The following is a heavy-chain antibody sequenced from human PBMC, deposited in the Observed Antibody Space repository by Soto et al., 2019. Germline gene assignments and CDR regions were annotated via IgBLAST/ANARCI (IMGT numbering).Heavy chain of an antibody. CDR2: ISYDGSNK. V-gene: IGHV3-30*18. CDR3: AKTLVVVTDYYYGMDV. D-gene: IGHD2-21*02. Sequence: PGGSLRLSCAASGFTFSSYGMHWVRQAPGKGLEWVAVISYDGSNKYYADSVKGRFTISRDNSKNTLYLQMNSLRAEDTAVYYCAKTLVVVTDYYYGMDVWGQGTTVTVSS. CDR1: GFTFSSYG. J-gene: IGHJ6*02.